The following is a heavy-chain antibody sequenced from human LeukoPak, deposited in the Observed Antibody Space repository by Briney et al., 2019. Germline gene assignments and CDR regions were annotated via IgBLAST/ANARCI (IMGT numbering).Heavy chain of an antibody. D-gene: IGHD2-15*01. V-gene: IGHV3-30*02. J-gene: IGHJ5*02. CDR3: AKVCGYCSGGDNWFDP. CDR2: IRYDGSNK. Sequence: PGGSLRLSCAASGFTFSSYGMHWVRQAPGKGLEWVAFIRYDGSNKYYAGSVKGRFTISRDNSKNTLYLQMNSLRAEDTAVYYCAKVCGYCSGGDNWFDPWGQGTLVTVSS. CDR1: GFTFSSYG.